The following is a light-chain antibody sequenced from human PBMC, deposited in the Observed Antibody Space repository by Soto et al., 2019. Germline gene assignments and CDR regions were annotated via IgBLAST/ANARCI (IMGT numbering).Light chain of an antibody. CDR3: QQYGSSPQT. J-gene: IGKJ5*01. CDR2: GAS. Sequence: EIVLTQSPGTLSLSPGERATLSCRASQSVSSSYLAWYQQKPGQAPRLLIYGASSSATGIPDRFRGSGSGTDFTLTISRLEPEDFAVYYCQQYGSSPQTFGQGTRLEMK. CDR1: QSVSSSY. V-gene: IGKV3-20*01.